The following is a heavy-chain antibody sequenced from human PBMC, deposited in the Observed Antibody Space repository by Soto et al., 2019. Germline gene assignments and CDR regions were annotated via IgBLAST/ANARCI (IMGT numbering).Heavy chain of an antibody. V-gene: IGHV3-43*01. D-gene: IGHD3-22*01. CDR2: ISWDGGST. Sequence: EVQLVESGGVVVQPGGSLRLSCAASGFTFDDYTMHWVRQAPGKGLEWVSLISWDGGSTYYADSVKGRFTISRDNRKNSLYLQMNSLRTEDTALYYCAKGGGQMIYDSSGYFDYWGQGTLVTVSS. CDR3: AKGGGQMIYDSSGYFDY. CDR1: GFTFDDYT. J-gene: IGHJ4*02.